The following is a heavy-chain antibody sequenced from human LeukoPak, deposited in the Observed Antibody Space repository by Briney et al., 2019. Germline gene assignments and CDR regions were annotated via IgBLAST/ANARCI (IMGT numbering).Heavy chain of an antibody. D-gene: IGHD3-10*01. CDR1: GGSISSGGYY. J-gene: IGHJ4*02. Sequence: PSQTLSLTSTVSGGSISSGGYYWSWIRQHPGKGLEWIGYIYYSGSTYYNPSLKSRVTISVDTSKNQFSLKLSSVTAADTAVYYCASSLRYGSGSYPIFDYWGQGTLVTVSS. V-gene: IGHV4-31*03. CDR2: IYYSGST. CDR3: ASSLRYGSGSYPIFDY.